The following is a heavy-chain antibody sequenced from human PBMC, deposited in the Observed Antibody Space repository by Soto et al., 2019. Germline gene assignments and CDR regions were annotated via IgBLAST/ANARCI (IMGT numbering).Heavy chain of an antibody. J-gene: IGHJ4*02. CDR2: ISSTGDNI. Sequence: EVQLVESGGGLVQPGGSLRLSCAASALTFSTYSMNWVRQAPGRGLEWVSYISSTGDNIYYADSVKGRFTISRDNAKNSLYLQMNSLGVDDTAVYYCARSRWDYWGQGTLVTVSS. CDR1: ALTFSTYS. V-gene: IGHV3-48*01. D-gene: IGHD2-15*01. CDR3: ARSRWDY.